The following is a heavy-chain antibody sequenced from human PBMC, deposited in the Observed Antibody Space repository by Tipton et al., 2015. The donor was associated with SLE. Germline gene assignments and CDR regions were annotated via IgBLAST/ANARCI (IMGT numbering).Heavy chain of an antibody. CDR3: ATTKGMGAFDI. D-gene: IGHD2-8*01. V-gene: IGHV3-43D*04. Sequence: GSLRLSCAASGFTFDDYAMHWVRQAPGKGLEWVSLISWDGGSTYYADSVKGRFTISRDNSKNSLYLQMNSLRAEDTALYYCATTKGMGAFDIWGQGTMVTVSS. CDR2: ISWDGGST. J-gene: IGHJ3*02. CDR1: GFTFDDYA.